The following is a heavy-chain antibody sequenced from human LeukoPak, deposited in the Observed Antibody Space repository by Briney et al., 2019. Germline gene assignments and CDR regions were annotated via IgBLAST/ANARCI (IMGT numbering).Heavy chain of an antibody. CDR2: TYFLSRWYN. CDR1: GDSASTNSAA. D-gene: IGHD5-12*01. J-gene: IGHJ4*02. V-gene: IGHV6-1*01. CDR3: ARWQHGPRYFDY. Sequence: SQTLSLTCAISGDSASTNSAAWNWMRQSPSRGLEWLGRTYFLSRWYNEYATSVQGRITINPDTSRNHFSLQLNSVSPEDTAVYYCARWQHGPRYFDYWGQGTLVSVSS.